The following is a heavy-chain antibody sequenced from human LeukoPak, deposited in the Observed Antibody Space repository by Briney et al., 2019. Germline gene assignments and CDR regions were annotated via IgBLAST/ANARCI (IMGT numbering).Heavy chain of an antibody. CDR3: ARRKGGPDY. CDR2: ISNSGGST. J-gene: IGHJ4*02. CDR1: GFTFSSYV. V-gene: IGHV3-23*01. Sequence: GGSLRLSCAASGFTFSSYVMSWVRQAPGKGLEWVSSISNSGGSTYYADSVKGRFTISRDNSKNTLYLQMNSLRAEDTAVYYCARRKGGPDYWGQGTLVTVSS. D-gene: IGHD1-14*01.